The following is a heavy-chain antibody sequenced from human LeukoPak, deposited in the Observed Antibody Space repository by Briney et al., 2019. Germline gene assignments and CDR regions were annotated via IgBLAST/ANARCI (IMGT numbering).Heavy chain of an antibody. Sequence: GGSLRLSCAASGFTFRSYGIHWVRQAPGKGLEWVAFIQYDGSYKYYADSVKGRFTISRDNSRTTLYLQMNSVRAEDTAVYYCAEGRDGYNLLEHWGQGTLVTVSS. CDR2: IQYDGSYK. CDR1: GFTFRSYG. D-gene: IGHD5-24*01. J-gene: IGHJ4*02. V-gene: IGHV3-30*02. CDR3: AEGRDGYNLLEH.